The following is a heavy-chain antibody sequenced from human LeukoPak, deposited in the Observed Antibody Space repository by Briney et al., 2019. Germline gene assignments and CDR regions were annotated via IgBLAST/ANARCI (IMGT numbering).Heavy chain of an antibody. Sequence: GGSLRLSCAASGFTLSSYDMHWVRQATGKGLEWVSAIGTAGDTYYPGSVKGRFTISRENAKNSLYLQMNSLRAGDTAVYYCARQLGPNDAFDIWGQGTMVTVSS. J-gene: IGHJ3*02. D-gene: IGHD5-24*01. CDR2: IGTAGDT. V-gene: IGHV3-13*01. CDR3: ARQLGPNDAFDI. CDR1: GFTLSSYD.